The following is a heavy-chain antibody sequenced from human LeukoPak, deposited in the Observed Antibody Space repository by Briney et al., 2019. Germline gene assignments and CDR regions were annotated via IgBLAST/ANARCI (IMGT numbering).Heavy chain of an antibody. J-gene: IGHJ4*02. CDR1: GGSISSSSRY. CDR3: LRDRGILSGYYDWAPDY. D-gene: IGHD3-9*01. Sequence: PSETLSLTCSVSGGSISSSSRYWGWIRQPPGKGLEWIGSIYYSGATYYNPSLKSRVTISVDTSKNQFSLKLSSVTAADTAVYYCLRDRGILSGYYDWAPDYWGQGTPVTVYS. V-gene: IGHV4-39*07. CDR2: IYYSGAT.